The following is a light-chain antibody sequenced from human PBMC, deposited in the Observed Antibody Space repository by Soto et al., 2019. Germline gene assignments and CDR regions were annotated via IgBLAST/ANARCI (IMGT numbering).Light chain of an antibody. V-gene: IGKV1-33*01. CDR2: DAS. CDR3: QHYDNFPRAIT. J-gene: IGKJ5*01. CDR1: QDISSY. Sequence: DIQMTQSPSSLSASVGDRVTISCQASQDISSYLNWYQQKPGKAPKLLIYDASNLETGVPSRFSGSGSVTDFTFTISSLQPEDIATYYCQHYDNFPRAITFGQGTRLELK.